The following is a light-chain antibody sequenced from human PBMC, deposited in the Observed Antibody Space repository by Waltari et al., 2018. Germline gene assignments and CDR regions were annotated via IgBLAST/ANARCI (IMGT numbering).Light chain of an antibody. Sequence: DIQMTQSPSSLSASVEDRVTITCRASQDISGYLAWYQQKPGKVPNLLIYLASTLQSEVTYRFSGSGSGKEFTITISSLQHEDVATYYCQNYNSAPRAFGKGTKVEIK. V-gene: IGKV1-27*01. CDR2: LAS. J-gene: IGKJ1*01. CDR1: QDISGY. CDR3: QNYNSAPRA.